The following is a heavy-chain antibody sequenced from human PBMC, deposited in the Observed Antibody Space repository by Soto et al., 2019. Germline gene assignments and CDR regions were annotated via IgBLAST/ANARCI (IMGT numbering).Heavy chain of an antibody. CDR2: ISWNSGSI. CDR3: AKVSTTHTFGPLDP. V-gene: IGHV3-9*01. CDR1: GFTFDDYG. Sequence: EVQLVESGGGLVQPGRSVRLSCAASGFTFDDYGMHWVRQAPGKGLEWVSGISWNSGSIGYADSVKGRFIISRDNAKNSLYLQMNNLRTEDTAFYFCAKVSTTHTFGPLDPWGQGTVVTVSS. D-gene: IGHD1-1*01. J-gene: IGHJ5*02.